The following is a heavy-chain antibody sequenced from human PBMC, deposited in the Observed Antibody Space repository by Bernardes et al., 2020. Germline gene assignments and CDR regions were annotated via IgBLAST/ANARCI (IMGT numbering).Heavy chain of an antibody. CDR1: GFTFSNHA. J-gene: IGHJ5*02. V-gene: IGHV3-23*01. Sequence: GGSLRLSCAASGFTFSNHAMSWVRQAPGKGLEWVSSISDSGDNTYYADSVKGRFTISRDNSRNTLYLQMNSLRAEDTAVYYCAKVVTGYSANWYLSWFDPWGQGTLVTVSS. CDR2: ISDSGDNT. CDR3: AKVVTGYSANWYLSWFDP. D-gene: IGHD6-13*01.